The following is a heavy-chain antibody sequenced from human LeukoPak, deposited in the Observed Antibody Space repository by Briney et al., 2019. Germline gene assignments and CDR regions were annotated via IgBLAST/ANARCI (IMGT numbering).Heavy chain of an antibody. J-gene: IGHJ4*02. D-gene: IGHD6-6*01. CDR1: GFTFSSYS. V-gene: IGHV3-21*01. Sequence: PGGSLRLSCAASGFTFSSYSMNWVRQAPGKGLEWVSSISSSSSYIYYADSVKGRFTISRDNAKDSLYLRMNSLRAEDTAVYYCARAGSSSYYWGQGTLVTVSS. CDR3: ARAGSSSYY. CDR2: ISSSSSYI.